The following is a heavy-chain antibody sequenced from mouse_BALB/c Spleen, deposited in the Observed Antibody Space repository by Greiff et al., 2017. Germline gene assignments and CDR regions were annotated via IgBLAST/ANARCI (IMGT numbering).Heavy chain of an antibody. Sequence: VQLQQSGAELVKPGASVKLSCTASGFNIKDTYMHWVKQRPEQGLEWIGRIDPANGNTKYDPKFQGKATITADTSSNTAYLQLSSLTSEDTAVYYCARSGYYDYDGAMDYWGQGTSVTVSA. CDR1: GFNIKDTY. CDR3: ARSGYYDYDGAMDY. CDR2: IDPANGNT. J-gene: IGHJ4*01. V-gene: IGHV14-3*02. D-gene: IGHD2-4*01.